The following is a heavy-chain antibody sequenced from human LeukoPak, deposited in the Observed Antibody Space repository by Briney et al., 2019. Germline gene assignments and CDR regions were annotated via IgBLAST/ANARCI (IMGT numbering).Heavy chain of an antibody. V-gene: IGHV1-18*01. CDR3: AREVGGSYLY. CDR2: ISDYNGNT. J-gene: IGHJ4*02. Sequence: ASVKVSCKASGYTFTSYGISWVRQAPGQGLEWMGWISDYNGNTKYAQKFQGRVTMTTDTFTSTAYMELRSLRSDDTAVYYCAREVGGSYLYWGQGTLVTVSS. D-gene: IGHD1-26*01. CDR1: GYTFTSYG.